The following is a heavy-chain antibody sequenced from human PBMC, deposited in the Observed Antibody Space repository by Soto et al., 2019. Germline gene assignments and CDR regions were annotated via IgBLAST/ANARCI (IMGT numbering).Heavy chain of an antibody. J-gene: IGHJ4*02. D-gene: IGHD6-13*01. V-gene: IGHV4-38-2*02. CDR2: IYHSGST. Sequence: SETLSLTCTVSGYSISSGYYWGWIRQPPGKGLEWIGSIYHSGSTYYNPSLKSRVTISVDTSKNHFSLKLSSVTAADTAVYYCARVLAAALFDYWGQGTLVTVSS. CDR1: GYSISSGYY. CDR3: ARVLAAALFDY.